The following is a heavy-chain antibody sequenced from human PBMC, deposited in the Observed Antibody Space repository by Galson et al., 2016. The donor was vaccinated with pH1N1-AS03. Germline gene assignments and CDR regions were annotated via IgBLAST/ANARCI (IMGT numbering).Heavy chain of an antibody. Sequence: SLRLSCAASGFTFSSYGMHWVRQAPGKGLEWLSFLPYDESYKNYAGSVRGRFTISRDISRSTLFLQMNSLRIDDTAVYFCVKEDGLGGQRDYWGRGTLVTVSS. CDR3: VKEDGLGGQRDY. CDR2: LPYDESYK. D-gene: IGHD2-15*01. CDR1: GFTFSSYG. V-gene: IGHV3-30*02. J-gene: IGHJ4*02.